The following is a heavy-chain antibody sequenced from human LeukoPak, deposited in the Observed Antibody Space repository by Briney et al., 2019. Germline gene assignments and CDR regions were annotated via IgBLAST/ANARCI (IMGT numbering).Heavy chain of an antibody. CDR3: ARYPHYYYMDV. J-gene: IGHJ6*03. CDR1: GYTFTSYD. CDR2: MNPNSGNT. V-gene: IGHV1-8*01. Sequence: ASVKVSCKASGYTFTSYDMNWVRQATGQGLEWMGWMNPNSGNTGYAQKFQGRVTMTRNTSVSTAYMELSSLRSEDTAVYYCARYPHYYYMDVWGKGTTVTVSS.